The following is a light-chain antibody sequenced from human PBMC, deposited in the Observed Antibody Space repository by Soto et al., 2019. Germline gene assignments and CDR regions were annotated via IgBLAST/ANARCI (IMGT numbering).Light chain of an antibody. J-gene: IGKJ2*01. CDR2: GAS. V-gene: IGKV3-20*01. Sequence: DIVLTQSPGTLSLSPGDRATLSCRASQRVINSYLAWYQHIPGQAPRLLIYGASTRATGIPDRFSGSGSGTDFTLTISRLEPEDFAVYYCQQYGGSPPMYTFGQGTKLEIK. CDR3: QQYGGSPPMYT. CDR1: QRVINSY.